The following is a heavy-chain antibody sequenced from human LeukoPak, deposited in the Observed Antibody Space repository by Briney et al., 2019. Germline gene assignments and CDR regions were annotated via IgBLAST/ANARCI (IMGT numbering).Heavy chain of an antibody. Sequence: GGSLXLSCAASGFTFSSYAMSWVRQAPGKGLEWVSAISGSGGSTYYADSVKGRFTISRDNSKNTLYLQMNSLRAEDTAVYYCVLPYDYGDYVFDYWGQGTLVTVSS. CDR1: GFTFSSYA. D-gene: IGHD4-17*01. CDR2: ISGSGGST. V-gene: IGHV3-23*01. J-gene: IGHJ4*02. CDR3: VLPYDYGDYVFDY.